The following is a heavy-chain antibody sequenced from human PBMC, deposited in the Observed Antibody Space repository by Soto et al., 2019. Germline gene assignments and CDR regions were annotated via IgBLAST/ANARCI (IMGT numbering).Heavy chain of an antibody. D-gene: IGHD6-19*01. Sequence: PGGSLRLSCAASGFTFSSYWMHWVRQAPGKGLVWVSRINSDGSSTSYADSVKGRFNNSRDNAKNTLYLQMNSFRAEDTAVYYCARDRGWSLFDYWGQGTLVTVSS. V-gene: IGHV3-74*01. CDR3: ARDRGWSLFDY. J-gene: IGHJ4*02. CDR1: GFTFSSYW. CDR2: INSDGSST.